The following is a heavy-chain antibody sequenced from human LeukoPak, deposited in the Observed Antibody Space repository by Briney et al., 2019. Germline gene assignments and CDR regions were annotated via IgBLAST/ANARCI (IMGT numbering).Heavy chain of an antibody. V-gene: IGHV1-2*02. J-gene: IGHJ4*02. CDR1: GYTFTGYY. D-gene: IGHD7-27*01. CDR3: ARGTGAPNYFDY. Sequence: ASVKVSCKASGYTFTGYYIHWVRQAPGQGLEWMAWINPNGGGTNYAQKFQGRVAVTRDSSISTAYMELSGLTSDDTAVFYCARGTGAPNYFDYWGQGTLVTVSS. CDR2: INPNGGGT.